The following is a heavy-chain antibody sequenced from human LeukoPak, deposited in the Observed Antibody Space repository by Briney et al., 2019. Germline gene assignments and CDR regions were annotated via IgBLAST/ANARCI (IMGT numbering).Heavy chain of an antibody. CDR2: INPNSGGT. V-gene: IGHV1-2*02. CDR3: ARVPGYGGNYANFDY. D-gene: IGHD4-17*01. CDR1: GYTFTGYY. Sequence: GASVKVSCKASGYTFTGYYMHWVRQAPGQGLEWMGWINPNSGGTNYAQKFQGRVTMTRDTSISTAYMELSRLRSDDTAVYYCARVPGYGGNYANFDYWGREPWSPSPQ. J-gene: IGHJ4*02.